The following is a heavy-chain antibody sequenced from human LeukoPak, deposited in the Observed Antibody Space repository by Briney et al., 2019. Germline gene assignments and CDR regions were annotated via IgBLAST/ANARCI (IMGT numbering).Heavy chain of an antibody. Sequence: SETLSLTCTVSGGSISSYYWSWIRQPPGKGLEWIGYIYYSGSTNYNPSLKSRVTISVDTSKNQFSLKLSSVAAADTAVHYCARGSTIFGVVITPKLFVFDYWGQGTLVTVSS. CDR1: GGSISSYY. CDR2: IYYSGST. V-gene: IGHV4-59*12. D-gene: IGHD3-3*01. CDR3: ARGSTIFGVVITPKLFVFDY. J-gene: IGHJ4*02.